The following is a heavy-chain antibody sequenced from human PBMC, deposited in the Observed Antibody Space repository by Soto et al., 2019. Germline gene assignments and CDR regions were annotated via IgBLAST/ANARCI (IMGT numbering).Heavy chain of an antibody. Sequence: SETLSLTCTVSGGSISSGGYYWSWIRQHPGKGLEWIGYIYYSGSTYYNPSLKSRVTISVDTSKNQFSLKLSSVTAADTAVYYCARVSEYDRSAIPYLFVCGQGTTVTVSS. J-gene: IGHJ6*02. CDR2: IYYSGST. CDR1: GGSISSGGYY. V-gene: IGHV4-31*03. CDR3: ARVSEYDRSAIPYLFV. D-gene: IGHD3-22*01.